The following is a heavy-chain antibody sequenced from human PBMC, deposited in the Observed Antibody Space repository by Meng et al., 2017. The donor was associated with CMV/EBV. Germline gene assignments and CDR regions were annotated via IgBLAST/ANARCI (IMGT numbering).Heavy chain of an antibody. V-gene: IGHV1-2*02. CDR1: GYTFTGYY. CDR2: INPNSGGT. Sequence: ASVQVSCKASGYTFTGYYMHWVRQAPGQGLVWMGWINPNSGGTNYAQKFQGRVTMNRYTSISTAYMELRSLRYDDTAVYYCARDRAAAGSYYYYYGMDVWGQGTTVTVSS. J-gene: IGHJ6*02. CDR3: ARDRAAAGSYYYYYGMDV. D-gene: IGHD6-13*01.